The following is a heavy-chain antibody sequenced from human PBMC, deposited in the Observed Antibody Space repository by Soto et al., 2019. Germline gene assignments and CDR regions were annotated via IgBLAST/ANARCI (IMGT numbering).Heavy chain of an antibody. CDR3: NPVYDLWSGADAFGM. Sequence: EVQLLESGGGLVQPGGSLRVSCAASGFTLSSYAMNWVRQAPGKGLEWVSSITGTGGNTDYADSVKGRFTISRDNSKNMLFLQMNRLRVEDTAIYYCNPVYDLWSGADAFGMWGQGTMVAVSS. CDR2: ITGTGGNT. D-gene: IGHD3-3*01. CDR1: GFTLSSYA. V-gene: IGHV3-23*01. J-gene: IGHJ3*02.